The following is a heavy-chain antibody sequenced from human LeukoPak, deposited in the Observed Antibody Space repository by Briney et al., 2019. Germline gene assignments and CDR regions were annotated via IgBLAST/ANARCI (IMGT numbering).Heavy chain of an antibody. D-gene: IGHD2-2*02. Sequence: ASVKVSCKASGGTFSSYAISWVRQAPGQGLEWMGGIIPIFGTANYAQKFQGRVTITTDESTSTAYMELSSLRSEDTAVYYCARDSGIVVVPAAIWRGNWFAPWGQGSLVTVYS. V-gene: IGHV1-69*05. J-gene: IGHJ5*02. CDR1: GGTFSSYA. CDR2: IIPIFGTA. CDR3: ARDSGIVVVPAAIWRGNWFAP.